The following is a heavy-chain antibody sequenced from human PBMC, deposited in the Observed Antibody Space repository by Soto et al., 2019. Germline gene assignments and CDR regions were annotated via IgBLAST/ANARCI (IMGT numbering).Heavy chain of an antibody. CDR3: ARALACSCWYSYRYFDL. V-gene: IGHV1-69*02. J-gene: IGHJ2*01. CDR2: IIPILGIA. D-gene: IGHD6-19*01. CDR1: GGTFSSYT. Sequence: QVQLVQSGAEVKKPGSSVKVSCKASGGTFSSYTISWVRQAPGQGLEWMGRIIPILGIANYAQKFQGRVTITADKSTSTAYMELSRLRSEDTAVYYCARALACSCWYSYRYFDLWGRGTLVTVSS.